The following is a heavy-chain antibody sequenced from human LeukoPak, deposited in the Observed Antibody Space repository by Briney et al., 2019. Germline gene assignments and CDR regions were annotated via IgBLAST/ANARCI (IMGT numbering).Heavy chain of an antibody. CDR2: FNHSGST. V-gene: IGHV4-34*01. CDR1: GGPSSGYY. CDR3: ARGPFWSGYYAGWFDP. J-gene: IGHJ5*02. D-gene: IGHD3-3*01. Sequence: SETLSLTCAVYGGPSSGYYWIGSPQPPGRGRNGLGEFNHSGSTNYNPSLKSRVTISVDTSKNQFSLKLSSVTAADTAVYYCARGPFWSGYYAGWFDPWGQGTLVTVSS.